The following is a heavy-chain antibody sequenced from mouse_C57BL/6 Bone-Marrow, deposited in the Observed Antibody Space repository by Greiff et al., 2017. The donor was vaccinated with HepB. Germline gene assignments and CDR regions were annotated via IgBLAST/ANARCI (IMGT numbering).Heavy chain of an antibody. CDR3: AREGVLLLRLAY. Sequence: QVQLQQSGAELARPGASVKLSCKASGYTFTSYGISWVKQRTGQGLEWIGEIYPRSGNTYYNEKFKGKATLTADKSSSTAYMELRSLTSEDSAVYFCAREGVLLLRLAYWGQGTLVTVSA. D-gene: IGHD1-1*01. V-gene: IGHV1-81*01. CDR1: GYTFTSYG. CDR2: IYPRSGNT. J-gene: IGHJ3*01.